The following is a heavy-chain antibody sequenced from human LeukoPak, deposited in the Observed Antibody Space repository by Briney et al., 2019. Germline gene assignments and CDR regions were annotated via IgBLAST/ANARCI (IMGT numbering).Heavy chain of an antibody. J-gene: IGHJ5*02. CDR2: ISSSSSYI. D-gene: IGHD2-2*01. Sequence: GGSLRLSCAASGFTFSSYSMNWVRQAPGKGLEWVSPISSSSSYIYYADSVKGRFTISRDNAKNSLYLQMNSLRAEDTAVYYCARVITGYCSSTSCPNWFDPWGQGTLVTVSS. CDR1: GFTFSSYS. CDR3: ARVITGYCSSTSCPNWFDP. V-gene: IGHV3-21*01.